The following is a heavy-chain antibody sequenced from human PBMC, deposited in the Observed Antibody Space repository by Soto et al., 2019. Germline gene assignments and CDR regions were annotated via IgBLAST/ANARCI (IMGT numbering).Heavy chain of an antibody. V-gene: IGHV3-33*08. J-gene: IGHJ4*02. D-gene: IGHD3-10*01. CDR1: GFTVSSKY. CDR2: IWYDGSNK. Sequence: GGSLRLSCAASGFTVSSKYMSWVRQAPGKGLEWVAVIWYDGSNKYYADSVKGRFTISRDNSKNTLYLQMNSLRAEDTAVYYCASDLEGYGSGSYSDYWGQGTLVTVSS. CDR3: ASDLEGYGSGSYSDY.